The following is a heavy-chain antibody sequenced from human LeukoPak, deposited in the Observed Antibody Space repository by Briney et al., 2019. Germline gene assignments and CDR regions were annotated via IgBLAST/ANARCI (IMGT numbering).Heavy chain of an antibody. CDR3: AKDAPDGPLWFGPHGMDV. D-gene: IGHD3-10*01. CDR1: GFTFSSYA. V-gene: IGHV3-23*01. Sequence: PGGSLRLSCAASGFTFSSYAMSWVRQAPRKGLEWVSAISGSGGSTYYADSVKGRFTISRDNSKNTLYLQMNSLRAEDTAVYYCAKDAPDGPLWFGPHGMDVWGQGTTVTVSS. CDR2: ISGSGGST. J-gene: IGHJ6*02.